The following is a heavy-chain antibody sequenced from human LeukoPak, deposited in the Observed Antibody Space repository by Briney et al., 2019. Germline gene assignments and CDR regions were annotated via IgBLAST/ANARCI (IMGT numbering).Heavy chain of an antibody. CDR1: GYTFTRYH. CDR2: ISPSGGST. V-gene: IGHV1-46*01. D-gene: IGHD6-6*01. J-gene: IGHJ5*02. Sequence: ASVKVSCKASGYTFTRYHMHWVRQAPGQGLEWMGMISPSGGSTSYAQKFQGRVTMTSGTSTSTVYMELSSLRSEDTAVYYCARDRSSAYWFDPWGQGTLVTVSS. CDR3: ARDRSSAYWFDP.